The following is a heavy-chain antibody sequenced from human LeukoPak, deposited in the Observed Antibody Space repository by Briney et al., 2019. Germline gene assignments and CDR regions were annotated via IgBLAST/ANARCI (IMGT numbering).Heavy chain of an antibody. CDR2: IRYDGSNK. CDR3: AKELYYDSSGLDY. J-gene: IGHJ4*02. CDR1: GFTFSSYG. Sequence: GGSLRLSCAASGFTFSSYGMHWVRQAPGKGLEWVAFIRYDGSNKYYADSVKGLFTISRDNSKNTLYLQMSSLRAEDTAIYYCAKELYYDSSGLDYWGQGALVTVSS. D-gene: IGHD3-22*01. V-gene: IGHV3-30*02.